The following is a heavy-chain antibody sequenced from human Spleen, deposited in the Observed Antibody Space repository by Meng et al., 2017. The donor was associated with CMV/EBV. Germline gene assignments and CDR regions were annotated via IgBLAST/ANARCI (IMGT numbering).Heavy chain of an antibody. D-gene: IGHD6-6*01. J-gene: IGHJ6*02. CDR1: GGSFSGYY. V-gene: IGHV4-34*01. CDR2: INHSGST. Sequence: GSLRLSCAVYGGSFSGYYWNWIRQPPGKGLEWIGEINHSGSTNYNPSLKSRVTTSIDTSKNQFSLRLNSVSAADTAVYYCARLRGSSSSASSGMDVWGQGTTVTVSS. CDR3: ARLRGSSSSASSGMDV.